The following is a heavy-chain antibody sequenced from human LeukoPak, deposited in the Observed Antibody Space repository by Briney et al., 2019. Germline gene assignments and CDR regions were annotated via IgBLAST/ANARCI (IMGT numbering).Heavy chain of an antibody. CDR1: GFTFSSYT. CDR3: ARLSGYSYGETNY. V-gene: IGHV3-21*01. J-gene: IGHJ4*02. D-gene: IGHD5-18*01. Sequence: GGSLRLSCAASGFTFSSYTMNWVRQAPGKGLEWVSSISSSSSYIYYADSVKGRFTISRDNAKNSLYLQMNSLRAEDTAVYYCARLSGYSYGETNYWGQGTLVTVSS. CDR2: ISSSSSYI.